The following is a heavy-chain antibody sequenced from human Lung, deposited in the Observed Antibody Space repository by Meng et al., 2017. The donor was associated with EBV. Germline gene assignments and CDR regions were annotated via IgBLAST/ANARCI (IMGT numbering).Heavy chain of an antibody. CDR2: INHSGSS. CDR3: ARISYSGSPFDP. CDR1: NGSFNGYY. J-gene: IGHJ5*02. V-gene: IGHV4-34*01. Sequence: QAPEWGAVLLKPSETLSLTCVVYNGSFNGYYWTWIRQSPGKGLEWIGQINHSGSSNSNPSLESRVTFSVDTSKNQFSLKLTSVTAADTGVYYCARISYSGSPFDPWGQGTLVTVSS. D-gene: IGHD1-26*01.